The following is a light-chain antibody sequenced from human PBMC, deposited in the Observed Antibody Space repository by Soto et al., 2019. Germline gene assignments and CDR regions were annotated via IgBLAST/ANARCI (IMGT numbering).Light chain of an antibody. CDR2: DVS. CDR1: SSDVGGYNY. CDR3: SSYTSSSTYV. V-gene: IGLV2-14*01. Sequence: QCVLTRPASVSGSPGQWITISCTGTSSDVGGYNYVSWYQQHPGKAPKLMIYDVSNRPSGVSNRFSGSKSGNTASLTISGLQAEDEADYYCSSYTSSSTYVFGTGTKVTVL. J-gene: IGLJ1*01.